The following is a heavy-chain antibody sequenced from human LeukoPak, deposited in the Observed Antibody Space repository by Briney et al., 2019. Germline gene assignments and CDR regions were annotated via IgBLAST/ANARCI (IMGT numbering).Heavy chain of an antibody. CDR1: GYSISSGYY. CDR2: IYQSGST. V-gene: IGHV4-38-2*02. D-gene: IGHD6-13*01. CDR3: ARDSSSFNCFDP. J-gene: IGHJ5*02. Sequence: SETLSLTCTVSGYSISSGYYWGWIRHPPGKGLEWIGSIYQSGSTYYNPSLKRGVTISVDTPKNQFSLKLSSVTAADTAVYYCARDSSSFNCFDPWGQGTLVTVSS.